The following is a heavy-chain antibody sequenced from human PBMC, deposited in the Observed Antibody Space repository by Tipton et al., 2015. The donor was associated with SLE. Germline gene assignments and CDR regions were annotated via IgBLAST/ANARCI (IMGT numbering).Heavy chain of an antibody. V-gene: IGHV4-59*12. CDR3: ARGSTVTGYFGY. J-gene: IGHJ4*02. CDR1: GGSISSYY. CDR2: IYYSGST. D-gene: IGHD4-17*01. Sequence: TLSLTCTVSGGSISSYYWSWIRQPPGKGLEWIGYIYYSGSTNYNPSLKSRVTISVDTSKNQFSLKLSSVTAADTAVYYCARGSTVTGYFGYWGQGTLVTVSS.